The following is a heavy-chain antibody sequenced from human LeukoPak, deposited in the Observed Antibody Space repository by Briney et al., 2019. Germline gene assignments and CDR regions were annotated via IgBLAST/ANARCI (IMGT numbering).Heavy chain of an antibody. J-gene: IGHJ4*02. CDR3: ARLPTITFFDY. Sequence: SETLSLTCTVSGGSISGSSFYWGWIRQPPGRGLEWIGSIYYSGSTSYNPSLKSRVTISVDTSKNQFSLKLSSVTAADTAVYYCARLPTITFFDYWGQGTLVTVSS. CDR2: IYYSGST. D-gene: IGHD5-12*01. V-gene: IGHV4-39*01. CDR1: GGSISGSSFY.